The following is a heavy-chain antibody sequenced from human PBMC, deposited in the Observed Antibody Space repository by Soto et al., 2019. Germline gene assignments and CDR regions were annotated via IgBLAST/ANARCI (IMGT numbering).Heavy chain of an antibody. D-gene: IGHD2-15*01. V-gene: IGHV4-34*01. J-gene: IGHJ3*02. CDR1: GGSFSGYY. CDR2: INHSGST. Sequence: SETLSLTCAVYGGSFSGYYWSWIRQPPGKGLEWIGEINHSGSTNYNPSLKSRVTISVDTSKNQFSLKLSSVTAADTAVYYCAIVVVAATRPAKSDAFDIWGQGTMVTVSS. CDR3: AIVVVAATRPAKSDAFDI.